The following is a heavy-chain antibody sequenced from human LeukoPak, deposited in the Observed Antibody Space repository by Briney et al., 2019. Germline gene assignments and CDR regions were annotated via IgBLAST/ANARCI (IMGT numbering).Heavy chain of an antibody. J-gene: IGHJ3*02. Sequence: GGSLRLSCAASGFTFSSYAMSWVRQAPGKGLEWVSAISGSGGSTYYADSVKGRFTISRDNSKNTLYLQMNSLRAEDTAVYYCAKDMTIFGVVIIPNDAFDIWGQGTMVTVSS. D-gene: IGHD3-3*01. CDR3: AKDMTIFGVVIIPNDAFDI. V-gene: IGHV3-23*01. CDR1: GFTFSSYA. CDR2: ISGSGGST.